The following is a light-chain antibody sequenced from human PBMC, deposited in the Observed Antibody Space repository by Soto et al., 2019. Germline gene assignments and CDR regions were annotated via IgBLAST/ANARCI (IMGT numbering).Light chain of an antibody. CDR2: EVS. J-gene: IGLJ1*01. Sequence: QSVLTQPPSASGSPGQSVTISCTGTSSDVGRYNYISWYQQRPGKAPKLIIYEVSKRPSGVPDRLSGFKYGNTASLTVSGLQAEDEPAYYCSSYAGNSRYVFGTGTKVTVL. CDR3: SSYAGNSRYV. CDR1: SSDVGRYNY. V-gene: IGLV2-8*01.